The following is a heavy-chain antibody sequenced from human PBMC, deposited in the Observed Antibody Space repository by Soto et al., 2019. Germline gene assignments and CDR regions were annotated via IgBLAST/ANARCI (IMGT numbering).Heavy chain of an antibody. Sequence: GGSLRLSCAASGFTFSSYAMSWVRQAPGKGLEWVSAISGSGGSTYYADSVKGRFTISRDNSKNTLYLQMNSLRAEDTAVYYCAKAHLGYCSSTSCPPDYWGQGTLVTVSS. CDR3: AKAHLGYCSSTSCPPDY. V-gene: IGHV3-23*01. CDR2: ISGSGGST. J-gene: IGHJ4*02. D-gene: IGHD2-2*01. CDR1: GFTFSSYA.